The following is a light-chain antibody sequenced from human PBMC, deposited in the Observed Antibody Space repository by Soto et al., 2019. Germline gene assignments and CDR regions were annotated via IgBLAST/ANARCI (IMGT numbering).Light chain of an antibody. CDR2: DAS. Sequence: EIVLTHSPATLSLSPGERATLSCRASQSVGSFLAWYQQKSGQTPRLLIYDASNRAPGIPARFGGSGSGTDFTLTISSLEPEDFAVYYCQHRSNWLGTFGPGTKVDIK. CDR3: QHRSNWLGT. CDR1: QSVGSF. J-gene: IGKJ3*01. V-gene: IGKV3-11*01.